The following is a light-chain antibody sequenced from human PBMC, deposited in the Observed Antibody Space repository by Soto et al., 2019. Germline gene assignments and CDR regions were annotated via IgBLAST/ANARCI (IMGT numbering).Light chain of an antibody. Sequence: QSVLTQPPSVSGTPGQRVTISCSGSSSNIGSNYVYWYQQLPGTAPKLLIHKNNQRPSGVPDRFSGSKSGTSASLAISGLRSEDEADYFCAAWDDSLSGSYVFGTGTRSPS. CDR1: SSNIGSNY. V-gene: IGLV1-47*01. CDR2: KNN. CDR3: AAWDDSLSGSYV. J-gene: IGLJ1*01.